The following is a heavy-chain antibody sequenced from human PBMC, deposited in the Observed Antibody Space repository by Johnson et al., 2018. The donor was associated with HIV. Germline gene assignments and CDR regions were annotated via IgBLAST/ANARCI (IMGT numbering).Heavy chain of an antibody. J-gene: IGHJ3*01. CDR1: GFTLTNAW. V-gene: IGHV3-15*01. Sequence: VQLVESGGGVVQPGGSLRLSCAASGFTLTNAWMSWVRQAPGKGLEWVGHIKSKTDGGTTDYAAPVKGRFTISRDDSKNTLYLQMNGLKTEDTAIFYCASYYVWGTYRYTFDPFDVWGQGTMVTVSS. D-gene: IGHD3-16*02. CDR2: IKSKTDGGTT. CDR3: ASYYVWGTYRYTFDPFDV.